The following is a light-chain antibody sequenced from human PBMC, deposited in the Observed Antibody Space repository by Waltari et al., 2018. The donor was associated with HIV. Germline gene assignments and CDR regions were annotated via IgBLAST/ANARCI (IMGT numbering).Light chain of an antibody. Sequence: DVQMTQSPSTLSASVGDRVAITCRASQIINNWSAWYQQRPGRPPKLLIYKTSNLESGVPVRFIGSGSGAEFTLTIDGLQPDDFATYFCQQYNSHSYTFGQGTRLDI. V-gene: IGKV1-5*03. CDR1: QIINNW. J-gene: IGKJ2*01. CDR3: QQYNSHSYT. CDR2: KTS.